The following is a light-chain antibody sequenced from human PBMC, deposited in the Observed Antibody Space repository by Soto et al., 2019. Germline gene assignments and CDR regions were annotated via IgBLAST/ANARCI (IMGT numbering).Light chain of an antibody. J-gene: IGLJ1*01. CDR3: NSYTISTNSV. Sequence: QSALTQPASVSGSPGQSITISCTGSSSDVGGSNFVSWYQQHPGKAPKLIIYDVSDRPSGISNRFSGSKSGNTASLTISGLQAEDEADYYCNSYTISTNSVFGTGTKVTVL. CDR2: DVS. CDR1: SSDVGGSNF. V-gene: IGLV2-14*03.